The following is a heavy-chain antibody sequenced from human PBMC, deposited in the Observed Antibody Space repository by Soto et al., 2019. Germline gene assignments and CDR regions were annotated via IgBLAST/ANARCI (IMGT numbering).Heavy chain of an antibody. Sequence: QLQLQESGPGLVKPSETLSLTCTVSGGSISSSSYYCGWIRQPPGKGLELIGSIYYSGSTYYNPSLKSRVTISVDTSKHQFSLKLSSMTAADTAVYYCAAYPRYGDYAYYYYGMDVWGQGTTVTVSS. CDR3: AAYPRYGDYAYYYYGMDV. CDR1: GGSISSSSYY. J-gene: IGHJ6*02. D-gene: IGHD4-17*01. CDR2: IYYSGST. V-gene: IGHV4-39*01.